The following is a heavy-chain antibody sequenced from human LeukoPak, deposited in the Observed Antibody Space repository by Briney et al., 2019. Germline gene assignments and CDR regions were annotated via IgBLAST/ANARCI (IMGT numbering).Heavy chain of an antibody. V-gene: IGHV1-46*01. Sequence: ASVKVSCKASGYSFTSYYMHWVRQAPGQGLEWMGFINPSGSSAAYAQRFQGRLTMTRDMFTSTDYMELTSLTSDDTAVYYCARDWGPEVGELLRWPFDYWGQGTLVTVSS. CDR3: ARDWGPEVGELLRWPFDY. CDR1: GYSFTSYY. J-gene: IGHJ4*02. CDR2: INPSGSSA. D-gene: IGHD3-10*01.